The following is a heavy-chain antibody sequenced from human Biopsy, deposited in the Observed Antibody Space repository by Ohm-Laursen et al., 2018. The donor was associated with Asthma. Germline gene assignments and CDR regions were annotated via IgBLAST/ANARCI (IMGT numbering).Heavy chain of an antibody. CDR3: VRDGTDDAFDI. Sequence: SLRHSCPPSCFAVRRDHMFWVRPAPARALDWVGVISKDASTQDYADSVKGRFTMARDNSKNTLDLQMNSLREVDTAVYYCVRDGTDDAFDIWGQGTVVSVSS. V-gene: IGHV3-30*01. D-gene: IGHD1-1*01. CDR1: CFAVRRDH. CDR2: ISKDASTQ. J-gene: IGHJ3*02.